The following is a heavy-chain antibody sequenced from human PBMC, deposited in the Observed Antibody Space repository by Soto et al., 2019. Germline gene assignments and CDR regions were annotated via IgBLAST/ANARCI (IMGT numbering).Heavy chain of an antibody. CDR2: INHSGST. J-gene: IGHJ6*03. CDR3: ARSPRIAARFNYYYYMDV. CDR1: GGSFSGYY. D-gene: IGHD6-6*01. Sequence: SETLSLTCAVYGGSFSGYYWSWIRQPPGKGLEWIGEINHSGSTNYNPSLKSRVTISVDTSKNQFSLKLSSVTAADTAVYYCARSPRIAARFNYYYYMDVWGKGTTVTVSS. V-gene: IGHV4-34*01.